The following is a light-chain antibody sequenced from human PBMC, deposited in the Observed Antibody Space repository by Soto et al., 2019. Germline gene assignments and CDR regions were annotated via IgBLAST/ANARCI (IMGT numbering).Light chain of an antibody. J-gene: IGKJ1*01. CDR2: ETS. CDR3: QQYGSSPPFT. Sequence: EIVMTQSPATLSMSPGERATLSRRASQTVGGHFAWYQQKPGQAPRLLISETSNRATGIPGRFSGSGSGTDFTLTITRLEPEDFAVYYCQQYGSSPPFTFGQGTKVDIK. CDR1: QTVGGH. V-gene: IGKV3-20*01.